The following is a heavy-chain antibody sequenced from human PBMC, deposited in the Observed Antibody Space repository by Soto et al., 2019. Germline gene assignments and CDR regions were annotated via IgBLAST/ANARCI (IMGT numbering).Heavy chain of an antibody. CDR3: ARVGCSGGNCYPSDALHD. V-gene: IGHV3-23*01. D-gene: IGHD2-15*01. CDR1: GFTFYNYA. J-gene: IGHJ4*02. CDR2: IDYDGVNK. Sequence: PGGSLRLSCAASGFTFYNYAMNWVRQAPGKGLEWVSTIDYDGVNKHYADSVKGRFTVSRDNSKDTVDLQMNSLRASDSGIYYCARVGCSGGNCYPSDALHDWGQGTQVTVSS.